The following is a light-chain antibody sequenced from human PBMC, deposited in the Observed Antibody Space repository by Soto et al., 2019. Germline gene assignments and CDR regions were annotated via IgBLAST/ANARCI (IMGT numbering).Light chain of an antibody. CDR1: QSISTW. CDR2: KAS. CDR3: QQYNTYGFLT. J-gene: IGKJ4*01. V-gene: IGKV1-5*03. Sequence: DIQMTQSPSTLSASVGDRVTITCRASQSISTWLAWYQQKPGKAPKLLIYKASSLESGVPSRFSGSGSGTEFTLTISSLQPDDFATYYCQQYNTYGFLTFGGGTKVEIK.